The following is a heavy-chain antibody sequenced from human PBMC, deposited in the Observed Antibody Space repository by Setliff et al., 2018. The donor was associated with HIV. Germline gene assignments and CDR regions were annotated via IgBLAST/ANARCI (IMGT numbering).Heavy chain of an antibody. D-gene: IGHD1-7*01. Sequence: SETLSLTCTVSNGSISSSSYFWGWIRQPPGKGLEWIGNIFYSGSTYYNPSLKSRVLISVDTSKNQFSLKLTSVTAADTAVYYCARRGIIAGTTDFWGQGTPVAVSS. V-gene: IGHV4-39*01. CDR3: ARRGIIAGTTDF. CDR2: IFYSGST. J-gene: IGHJ4*02. CDR1: NGSISSSSYF.